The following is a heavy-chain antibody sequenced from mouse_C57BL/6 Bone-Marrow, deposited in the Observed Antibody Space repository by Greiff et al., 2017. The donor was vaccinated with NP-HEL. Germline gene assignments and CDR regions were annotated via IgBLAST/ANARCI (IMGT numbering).Heavy chain of an antibody. Sequence: LVESGPELVKPGASVKISCKASGYAFSSSWVNWVKQRPGKGLEWIGRIYPGDGDTNYNGKFKGKATLTADKSSSTAYMQLSSLTSEDSAVYFCARSGNYPFDYWGQGTTLTVSS. V-gene: IGHV1-82*01. CDR3: ARSGNYPFDY. J-gene: IGHJ2*01. CDR2: IYPGDGDT. D-gene: IGHD2-1*01. CDR1: GYAFSSSW.